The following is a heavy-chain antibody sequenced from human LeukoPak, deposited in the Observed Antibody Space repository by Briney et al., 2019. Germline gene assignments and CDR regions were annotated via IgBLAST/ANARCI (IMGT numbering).Heavy chain of an antibody. V-gene: IGHV3-30*02. Sequence: SGGSLRPSCAAYGFTFSSYGMHWVRQAPGKGLEWVAFIRYDGSNKYYADSVKGRFTISRDNSKNTLYLQMNSLRAEDTAVYYCANTKWGYFDYWGQGTLVTVSS. CDR1: GFTFSSYG. D-gene: IGHD7-27*01. J-gene: IGHJ4*02. CDR2: IRYDGSNK. CDR3: ANTKWGYFDY.